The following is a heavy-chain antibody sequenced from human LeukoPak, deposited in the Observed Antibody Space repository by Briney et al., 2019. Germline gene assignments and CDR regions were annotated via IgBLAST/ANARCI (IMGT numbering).Heavy chain of an antibody. CDR1: GFTFSSYA. CDR3: VRDPDALDY. V-gene: IGHV3-23*01. CDR2: IGGSGVTT. Sequence: GGSLRLSCAASGFTFSSYAMSWVRQAPGKGLEWVSAIGGSGVTTYYADSVKGRFTISRDNAKSSVYLQMNSLRDEDTAVYYCVRDPDALDYWGQGTLVTVSS. J-gene: IGHJ4*02.